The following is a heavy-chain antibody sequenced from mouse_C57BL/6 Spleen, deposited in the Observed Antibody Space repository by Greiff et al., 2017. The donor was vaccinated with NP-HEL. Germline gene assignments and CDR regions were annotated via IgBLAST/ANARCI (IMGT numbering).Heavy chain of an antibody. V-gene: IGHV1-50*01. CDR3: ADYYGRV. CDR1: GYTFTSYW. CDR2: IDPSDSYT. D-gene: IGHD1-2*01. Sequence: QVQLQQPGAELVKPGASVKLSCKASGYTFTSYWMQWVKQRPGQGLEWIGEIDPSDSYTNYNQKFKGKATLTVDTSSSTAYMQLSSLTSEDSAVYYCADYYGRVWGTGTTVTVSS. J-gene: IGHJ1*03.